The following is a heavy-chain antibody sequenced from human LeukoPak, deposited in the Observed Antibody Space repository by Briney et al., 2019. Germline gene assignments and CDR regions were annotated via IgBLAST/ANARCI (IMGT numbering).Heavy chain of an antibody. Sequence: SETLSLTCTVSGGSISSSSYYRGWIRQPPGKGLEWIGSIYYSGSTYYNPSLKSRVTISVDTSKNQFSLKLSSVTAADTAVYYCARRAQDDFWSGYRQTFDIWGQGTMVTVSS. D-gene: IGHD3-3*01. J-gene: IGHJ3*02. CDR3: ARRAQDDFWSGYRQTFDI. CDR1: GGSISSSSYY. CDR2: IYYSGST. V-gene: IGHV4-39*01.